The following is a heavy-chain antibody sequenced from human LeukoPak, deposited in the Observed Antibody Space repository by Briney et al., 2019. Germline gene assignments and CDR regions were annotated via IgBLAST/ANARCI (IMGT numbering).Heavy chain of an antibody. CDR3: ARETPDWAFDI. D-gene: IGHD3-9*01. CDR1: GGSISSYY. CDR2: IYYSGST. V-gene: IGHV4-59*01. J-gene: IGHJ3*02. Sequence: SETLSLTYTVSGGSISSYYWSWIRQPPGKGLEWIGYIYYSGSTNYNPSLKSRVTISVDTSKNQFSLKLSSVTAADTAVYYCARETPDWAFDIWGQGTMVTVSS.